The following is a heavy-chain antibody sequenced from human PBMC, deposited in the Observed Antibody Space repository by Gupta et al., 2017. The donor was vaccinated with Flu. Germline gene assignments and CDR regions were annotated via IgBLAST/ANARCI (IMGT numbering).Heavy chain of an antibody. D-gene: IGHD1-20*01. CDR2: MNPNNGDT. V-gene: IGHV1-8*01. CDR1: GYTFTSYD. CDR3: ARRLTYDWNDVDY. Sequence: QVQLVQSGAEVKEPGASVKVSCKASGYTFTSYDFNWVRQATGQGLEWMGWMNPNNGDTEYAQKFQGRVTMTRNTSISTAYMELKSLRFEDTAVYYCARRLTYDWNDVDYWGQGTLVTVSS. J-gene: IGHJ4*02.